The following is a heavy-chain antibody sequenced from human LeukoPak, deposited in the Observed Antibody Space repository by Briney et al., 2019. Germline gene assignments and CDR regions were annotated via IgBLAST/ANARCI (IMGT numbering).Heavy chain of an antibody. D-gene: IGHD3-22*01. Sequence: SVKVSCKASGGTFSSYAISWVRQAPGQGLEWMGRIIPILGIANYAQKFQGRVTITADKSTSTAYMELSSLRSEDTAVYYCASEKGYYDSSGILGWFDPWGQGTLVTVPS. J-gene: IGHJ5*02. CDR3: ASEKGYYDSSGILGWFDP. CDR1: GGTFSSYA. CDR2: IIPILGIA. V-gene: IGHV1-69*04.